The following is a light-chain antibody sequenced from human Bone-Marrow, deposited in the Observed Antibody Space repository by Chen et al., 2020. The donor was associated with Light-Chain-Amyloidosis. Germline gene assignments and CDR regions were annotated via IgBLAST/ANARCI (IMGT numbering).Light chain of an antibody. CDR3: QQYGTSPLT. CDR2: GSS. J-gene: IGKJ4*01. V-gene: IGKV3-20*01. Sequence: EIVFPQSPGTLSFSPGEGANLSCRASQTISINYLTWYQQKFGQAPRLLIYGSSSRATGIPDRFTGSGSGTDFTLTINRLEPEDFAMYYCQQYGTSPLTFGRGTKVEIK. CDR1: QTISINY.